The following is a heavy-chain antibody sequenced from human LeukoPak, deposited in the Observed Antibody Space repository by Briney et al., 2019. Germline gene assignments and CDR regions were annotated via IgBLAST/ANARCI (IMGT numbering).Heavy chain of an antibody. J-gene: IGHJ4*02. CDR2: IYSGGST. D-gene: IGHD3-22*01. Sequence: GGSLRLSCAASGFTVSSNYMSWVRQAPGKGLEWVSVIYSGGSTYYADSVKGRFTISRDNSKNTRYLQMNSLRAEDTAVYYCARGGDEVVISSYYFDYWGQGTLVTVSS. V-gene: IGHV3-66*01. CDR1: GFTVSSNY. CDR3: ARGGDEVVISSYYFDY.